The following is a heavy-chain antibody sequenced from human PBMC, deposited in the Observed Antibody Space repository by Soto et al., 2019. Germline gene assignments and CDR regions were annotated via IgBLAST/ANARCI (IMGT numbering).Heavy chain of an antibody. CDR3: AKKDPTVAHDY. D-gene: IGHD6-19*01. J-gene: IGHJ4*02. V-gene: IGHV3-23*01. Sequence: EVQLLESGGGLVQPGESLGLSCAASGFRFSNYAMSWVRQAPGKGLEWISTISGSGGSTYYADSVKGRFTISRDNSKNTLHLQMSRLRGEDTALYYCAKKDPTVAHDYCGQGTLVTVSS. CDR2: ISGSGGST. CDR1: GFRFSNYA.